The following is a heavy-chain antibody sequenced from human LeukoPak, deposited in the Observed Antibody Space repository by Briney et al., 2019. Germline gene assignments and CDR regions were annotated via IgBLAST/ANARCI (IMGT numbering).Heavy chain of an antibody. CDR1: GYTFTSYD. CDR2: MNPNSGNT. J-gene: IGHJ4*02. V-gene: IGHV1-8*03. CDR3: ARGRVLRFLEWLSSKYYFDY. D-gene: IGHD3-3*01. Sequence: ASVKVSCKASGYTFTSYDINWVRQATRQGLEWMGWMNPNSGNTGYAQKFQGRVTITRNTSMSTAYMELSSLRSEDTAVYYCARGRVLRFLEWLSSKYYFDYWGQGTLVTVSS.